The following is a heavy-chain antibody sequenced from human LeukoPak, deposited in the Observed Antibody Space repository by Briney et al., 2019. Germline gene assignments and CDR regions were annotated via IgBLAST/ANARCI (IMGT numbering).Heavy chain of an antibody. D-gene: IGHD3-22*01. CDR3: AKDLLDYYDSSGYANWFDP. Sequence: GGSLRLSCAASGFTFSCYAMSWVRQAPGKGLEWVSAISGSDGSTYYADSVKGRFTISRDNSKNTLYLQMNSLRAEDTAVYYCAKDLLDYYDSSGYANWFDPWGQGTLVTVSS. CDR1: GFTFSCYA. CDR2: ISGSDGST. V-gene: IGHV3-23*01. J-gene: IGHJ5*02.